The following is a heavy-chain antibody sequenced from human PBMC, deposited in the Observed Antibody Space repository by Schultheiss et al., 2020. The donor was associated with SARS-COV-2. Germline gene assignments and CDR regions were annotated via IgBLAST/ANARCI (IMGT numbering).Heavy chain of an antibody. CDR3: ARGGRAVVIAIRRVGLWFDP. J-gene: IGHJ5*02. CDR2: INHSGST. CDR1: GGSFSSYY. V-gene: IGHV4-34*01. D-gene: IGHD2-21*01. Sequence: SETLSLTCADYGGSFSSYYWSWIRQPPGKGLEWIGEINHSGSTNYNPSLKSRVTISVDTSKNQFSLKLSSVTAADTAVYYCARGGRAVVIAIRRVGLWFDPWGQGTLVTVSS.